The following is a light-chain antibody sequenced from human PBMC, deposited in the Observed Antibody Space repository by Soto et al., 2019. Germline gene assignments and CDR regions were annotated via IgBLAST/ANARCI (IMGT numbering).Light chain of an antibody. Sequence: EIVMTQSPANLSVSPGERATLSCRASQSVSSNLAWYQQKPGQAPRLLIHGASTRAAGIPARFSGSGSGTEFTLTISSLQSEDSALYFCQQYNNWRTFGQGTKLEIK. J-gene: IGKJ2*02. CDR3: QQYNNWRT. CDR1: QSVSSN. V-gene: IGKV3-15*01. CDR2: GAS.